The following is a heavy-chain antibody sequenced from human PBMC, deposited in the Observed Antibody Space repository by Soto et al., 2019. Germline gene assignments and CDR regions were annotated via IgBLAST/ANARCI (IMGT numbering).Heavy chain of an antibody. CDR3: ARATDYYDSSGYDAFDI. J-gene: IGHJ3*02. D-gene: IGHD3-22*01. Sequence: PGGSLRLSCAASGFTFSSYWMSWVRQAPGKGLEWVANIKQDGSEKYYVDSVKGRFTISRDNAKNSLYLQMNSLRAEDTAVYYCARATDYYDSSGYDAFDIWGQGTMVTVSS. CDR2: IKQDGSEK. V-gene: IGHV3-7*05. CDR1: GFTFSSYW.